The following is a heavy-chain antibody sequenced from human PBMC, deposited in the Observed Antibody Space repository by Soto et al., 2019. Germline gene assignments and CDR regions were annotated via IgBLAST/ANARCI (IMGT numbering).Heavy chain of an antibody. CDR1: GFTFVTSW. V-gene: IGHV3-7*05. J-gene: IGHJ6*02. Sequence: EVQLEESGGGLVRPGGSLRLSCAASGFTFVTSWMTWVRQAPGKGLEWVANINQYGNEKPYVDSVKGRFIISRDIAQKSVFLQMTSLEAEDTAVHYCGQIVQASGGVDGWGQGTMVTVSS. CDR2: INQYGNEK. D-gene: IGHD2-15*01. CDR3: GQIVQASGGVDG.